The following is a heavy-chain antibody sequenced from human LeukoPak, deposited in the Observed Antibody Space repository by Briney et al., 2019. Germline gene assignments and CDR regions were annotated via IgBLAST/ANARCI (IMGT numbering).Heavy chain of an antibody. Sequence: SETLSLTCTVSGGSISSYYWSWIRQPPGKGLECIGYIHYSGSTNYSPSLKSRVTISVDTSKNQFSLKLSSVTAADTAVYYCARQAYCSSSSCYPFDYWGQGTLVTVSS. CDR2: IHYSGST. CDR1: GGSISSYY. J-gene: IGHJ4*02. D-gene: IGHD2-2*01. CDR3: ARQAYCSSSSCYPFDY. V-gene: IGHV4-59*08.